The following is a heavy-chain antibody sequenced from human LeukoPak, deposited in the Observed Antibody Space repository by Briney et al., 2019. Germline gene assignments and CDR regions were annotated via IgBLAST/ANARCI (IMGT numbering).Heavy chain of an antibody. CDR3: ARVDVVPAATIDY. CDR1: GGSFSGYY. J-gene: IGHJ4*02. Sequence: SETLSLTCAAYGGSFSGYYWSWIRQPPGKGLEWIGEINHSGSTNYNPSLKSRVTISVDTSKNQFSLKLSSVTAADTAVYYCARVDVVPAATIDYWGQGTLVTVSS. V-gene: IGHV4-34*01. CDR2: INHSGST. D-gene: IGHD2-2*01.